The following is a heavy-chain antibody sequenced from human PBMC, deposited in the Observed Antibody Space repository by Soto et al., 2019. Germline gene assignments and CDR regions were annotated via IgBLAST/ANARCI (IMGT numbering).Heavy chain of an antibody. J-gene: IGHJ3*02. D-gene: IGHD3-10*01. CDR2: IKQDGSEK. CDR1: GFTFSSYW. V-gene: IGHV3-7*02. CDR3: AKFPRLWFGEVGAFDI. Sequence: HPGGSLRLSCAASGFTFSSYWMSWVRQAPGKGLEWVANIKQDGSEKYYVDSVKGRFTISRDNAKNSLYLQMNSLRAEDTAVYYCAKFPRLWFGEVGAFDIWGQGTMVTVSS.